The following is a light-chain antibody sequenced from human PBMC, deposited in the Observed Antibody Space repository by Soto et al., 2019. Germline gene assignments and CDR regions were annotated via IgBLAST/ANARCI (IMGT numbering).Light chain of an antibody. Sequence: QSVLTQPPSVSGAPGQRVTISCTGSTSDIGAGYDVHWYQQLPGTAPKLLIYGNTNRPSGVPDRFSGSKSGTSASLAITGLQAEDEADYYCALYTNSDAYLFGTGTKLTVL. CDR2: GNT. CDR1: TSDIGAGYD. V-gene: IGLV1-40*01. CDR3: ALYTNSDAYL. J-gene: IGLJ1*01.